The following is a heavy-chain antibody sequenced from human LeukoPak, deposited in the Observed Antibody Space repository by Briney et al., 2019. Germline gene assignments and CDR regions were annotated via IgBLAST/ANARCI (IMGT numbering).Heavy chain of an antibody. CDR1: GFTFDDYG. V-gene: IGHV3-20*04. CDR3: ASYFHYGDYASLWY. CDR2: INWNGGST. Sequence: PGGSLRLSCAASGFTFDDYGMSWVRQAPGKGLEWVSGINWNGGSTGYADSVKGRFTISRDNAKNSLYLQMNSLRAEDTALYYCASYFHYGDYASLWYWGQGTLVTVSS. D-gene: IGHD4-17*01. J-gene: IGHJ4*02.